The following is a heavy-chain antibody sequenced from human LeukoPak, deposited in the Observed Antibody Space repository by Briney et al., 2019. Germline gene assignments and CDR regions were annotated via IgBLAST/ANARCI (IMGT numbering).Heavy chain of an antibody. CDR2: ISYDGSNK. D-gene: IGHD5-18*01. Sequence: GGSLRLSCAASGFTFSSYAMHWVRQAPGKGLEWVAVISYDGSNKYYADSVKGRFTISRDNSKNTLYLQMNSLRAEDTAVYYCASMAWDSATNERGFDYWGQGTLVTVSS. J-gene: IGHJ4*02. V-gene: IGHV3-30-3*01. CDR3: ASMAWDSATNERGFDY. CDR1: GFTFSSYA.